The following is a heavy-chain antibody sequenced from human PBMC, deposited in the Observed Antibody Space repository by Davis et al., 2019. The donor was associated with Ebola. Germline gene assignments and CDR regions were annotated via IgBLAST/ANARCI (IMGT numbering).Heavy chain of an antibody. CDR2: IYWNDDK. Sequence: SGPTLVKPTQTLTLTCTFSGFSLSTSGVGVGWIRQPPGKALEWLALIYWNDDKRYSPSLKSRLTITKDTSKNQVVLTMTNMDPVDTATYYCAQYSSSWYGYYFDYWGQGTLVTVSS. D-gene: IGHD6-13*01. V-gene: IGHV2-5*01. J-gene: IGHJ4*02. CDR1: GFSLSTSGVG. CDR3: AQYSSSWYGYYFDY.